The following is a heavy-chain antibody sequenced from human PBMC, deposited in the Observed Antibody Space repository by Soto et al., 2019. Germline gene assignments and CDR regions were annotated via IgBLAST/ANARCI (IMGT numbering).Heavy chain of an antibody. J-gene: IGHJ4*02. Sequence: GGSLRLSCAASGFTFSSYGMHWVRQAPGKGLEWVAVIWYDGSNKYYADSVKGRFTISRDNSKNTLYLQMNSLRAEDTAVYYCARFWSGYYNDYWGQGTLVTVSS. CDR3: ARFWSGYYNDY. CDR1: GFTFSSYG. V-gene: IGHV3-33*01. D-gene: IGHD3-3*01. CDR2: IWYDGSNK.